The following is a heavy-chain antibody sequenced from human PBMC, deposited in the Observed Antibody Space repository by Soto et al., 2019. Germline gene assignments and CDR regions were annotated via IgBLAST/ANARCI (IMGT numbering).Heavy chain of an antibody. J-gene: IGHJ3*02. CDR3: AKGENYYDSSGPI. V-gene: IGHV3-23*01. CDR1: GVTFSSYA. Sequence: GGSLRLSCAASGVTFSSYAMSWVRQVPGKGLEWVSAISGSGGSTYYADSVKGRFTLSRDNSKNTLYLQMNSLRAEDTAVYYCAKGENYYDSSGPIWGQGTMVTVSS. CDR2: ISGSGGST. D-gene: IGHD3-22*01.